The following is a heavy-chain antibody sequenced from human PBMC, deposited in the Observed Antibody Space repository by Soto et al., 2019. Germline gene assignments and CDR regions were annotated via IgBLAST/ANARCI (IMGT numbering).Heavy chain of an antibody. V-gene: IGHV1-18*01. CDR1: GYTFTSYG. CDR2: ISAYNGNT. J-gene: IGHJ6*02. D-gene: IGHD6-19*01. CDR3: ARDLQWLPPTEVGVGYYYGMDV. Sequence: QVQLVQSGAEVKKPGASVKVSCKASGYTFTSYGISWVRQAPGQGLEWMGWISAYNGNTNYAQKLQGRVTMTTDTSTSTGYMELRSLRSDDTAVYYCARDLQWLPPTEVGVGYYYGMDVWGQGTTVTVSS.